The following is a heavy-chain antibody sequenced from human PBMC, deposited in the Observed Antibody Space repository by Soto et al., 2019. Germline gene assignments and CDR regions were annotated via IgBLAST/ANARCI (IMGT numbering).Heavy chain of an antibody. Sequence: KTSETLSLTCAVSGGSISSGGYSWSWIRQPPGKGLEWIGYIYHSGSTYYNPSLKSRVTISVDRSKNQFSLKLSSVTAADTAVYYCARSRPRTNWFDPWGQGTLVTVSS. J-gene: IGHJ5*02. CDR2: IYHSGST. D-gene: IGHD1-1*01. CDR1: GGSISSGGYS. V-gene: IGHV4-30-2*01. CDR3: ARSRPRTNWFDP.